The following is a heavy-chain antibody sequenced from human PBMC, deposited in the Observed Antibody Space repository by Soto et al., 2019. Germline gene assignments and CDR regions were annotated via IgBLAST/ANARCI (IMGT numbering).Heavy chain of an antibody. CDR3: AREVRFLVRGVIKSSYYYYGMDV. Sequence: PGGSLRLSCAASGFTCSSYSMSWVRQAPGKGLEWVSSISSSSSYIYYADSVKGRFTISRDNAKNSLYLQMNSLRAEDTAVYYCAREVRFLVRGVIKSSYYYYGMDVWGQGTTVTVSS. V-gene: IGHV3-21*01. CDR1: GFTCSSYS. D-gene: IGHD3-10*01. CDR2: ISSSSSYI. J-gene: IGHJ6*02.